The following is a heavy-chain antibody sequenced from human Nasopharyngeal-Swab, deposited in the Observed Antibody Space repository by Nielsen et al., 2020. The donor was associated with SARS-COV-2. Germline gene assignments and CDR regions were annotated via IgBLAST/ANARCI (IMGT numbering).Heavy chain of an antibody. D-gene: IGHD6-13*01. J-gene: IGHJ6*02. CDR3: ARELIHFAAAAPRGDYYYGMGV. Sequence: SVKVSCKASGGTFSSYAISWVRQAPGQGLEWMGGIIPIFGTADYAQKFQGRVTITADESTSTAYMELSSLRSEDTAVYYCARELIHFAAAAPRGDYYYGMGVWGQGTTVTVSS. CDR2: IIPIFGTA. V-gene: IGHV1-69*13. CDR1: GGTFSSYA.